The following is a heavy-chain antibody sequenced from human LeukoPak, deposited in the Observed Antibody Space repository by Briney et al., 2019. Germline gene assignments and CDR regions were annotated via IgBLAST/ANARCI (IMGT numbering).Heavy chain of an antibody. Sequence: ASVKVSCKASGYTFTNYGVSWVRQAPGQGLEWMGWINAYNGDTHYAQNLQGRLTMTTDTSTSTAFIELRSLRPDDTAVYYCARWGLVAPGTYYYYYMEVWGRGTTVTVSS. J-gene: IGHJ6*03. CDR2: INAYNGDT. CDR1: GYTFTNYG. V-gene: IGHV1-18*01. CDR3: ARWGLVAPGTYYYYYMEV. D-gene: IGHD2-2*01.